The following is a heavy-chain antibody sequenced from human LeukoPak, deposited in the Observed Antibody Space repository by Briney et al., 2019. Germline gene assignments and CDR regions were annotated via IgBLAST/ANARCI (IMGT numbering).Heavy chain of an antibody. J-gene: IGHJ4*02. CDR1: GFTFSSYS. CDR2: ISSSSSTI. V-gene: IGHV3-48*01. Sequence: GGSLRLSCAASGFTFSSYSMTWVRQAPGRGLEWVSYISSSSSTIYYADSVKGRFTISRDNAKNSLYLQMNSLRAEDTAVYYSARDYSSGWRGGLWGQGTLVTVSS. CDR3: ARDYSSGWRGGL. D-gene: IGHD6-19*01.